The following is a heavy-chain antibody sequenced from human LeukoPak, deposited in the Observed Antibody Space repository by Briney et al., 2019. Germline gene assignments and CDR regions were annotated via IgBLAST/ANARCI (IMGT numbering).Heavy chain of an antibody. CDR2: ISWNSGSI. Sequence: GGSLRLSCAASGFTFSSYAMHWVRQAPGKGLEWVSGISWNSGSIVYADSVKGRFTISRDNAKNSLYLQMNSLRAEDTALYYCAKGALVVIENWFDPWGQGTLVTVSS. CDR3: AKGALVVIENWFDP. J-gene: IGHJ5*02. D-gene: IGHD3-22*01. CDR1: GFTFSSYA. V-gene: IGHV3-9*01.